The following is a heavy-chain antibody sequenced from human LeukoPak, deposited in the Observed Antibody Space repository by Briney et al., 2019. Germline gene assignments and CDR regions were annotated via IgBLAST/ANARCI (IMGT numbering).Heavy chain of an antibody. CDR1: GFTFSRYS. CDR2: IGGSGSTI. J-gene: IGHJ4*02. CDR3: ARDSAHSFDF. Sequence: PGGSLRLSCAASGFTFSRYSLNWVRQAPGKGLEWASYIGGSGSTIHYADSVKGRFTISSDNAKNSLFLQMTSLRDDDTAVYYCARDSAHSFDFWGQGTLVTVSS. V-gene: IGHV3-48*02.